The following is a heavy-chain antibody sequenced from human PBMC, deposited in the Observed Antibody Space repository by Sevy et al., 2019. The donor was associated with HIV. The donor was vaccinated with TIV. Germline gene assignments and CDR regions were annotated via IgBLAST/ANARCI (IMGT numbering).Heavy chain of an antibody. D-gene: IGHD3-9*01. Sequence: ASVKVSCKASGGTFSSYAISWVRQAPGQGLEWMGRIIPIFGIANYAQKFQGRVTITADESTSTAYMELSSLRSEDTAVYYCARSRELARRYFDWPTSNYYYYYYMDVWGKGTTVTVSS. CDR3: ARSRELARRYFDWPTSNYYYYYYMDV. J-gene: IGHJ6*03. V-gene: IGHV1-69*13. CDR2: IIPIFGIA. CDR1: GGTFSSYA.